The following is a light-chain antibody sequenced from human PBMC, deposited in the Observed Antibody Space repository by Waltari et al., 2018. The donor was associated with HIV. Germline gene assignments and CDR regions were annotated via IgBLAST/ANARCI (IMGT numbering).Light chain of an antibody. J-gene: IGLJ1*01. Sequence: QSALTQPASVSGSPGQSLTISCTGPSSDVGGYNYVSWYQQHPGKAPKLMIFHVSNRPAGVSTRFSGSKSGNTASLTISALQAEDEADYYCSSYTSDSTYVFGTGTQVTLL. V-gene: IGLV2-14*03. CDR2: HVS. CDR3: SSYTSDSTYV. CDR1: SSDVGGYNY.